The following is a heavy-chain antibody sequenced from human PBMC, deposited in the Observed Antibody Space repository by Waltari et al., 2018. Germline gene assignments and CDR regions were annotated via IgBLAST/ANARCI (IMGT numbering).Heavy chain of an antibody. Sequence: HVQVVQSGAEVKRPGASLKVSCKASGYTFTGYYMHWVRQAPGKGREWMGWINPNSGGTNYAQKFQGRGTMTRDTSISTAYMELSRLRSDDTAVYYCARGITGTTGDYFDYWGQGTLVTVSS. CDR2: INPNSGGT. J-gene: IGHJ4*02. CDR1: GYTFTGYY. CDR3: ARGITGTTGDYFDY. D-gene: IGHD1-7*01. V-gene: IGHV1-2*02.